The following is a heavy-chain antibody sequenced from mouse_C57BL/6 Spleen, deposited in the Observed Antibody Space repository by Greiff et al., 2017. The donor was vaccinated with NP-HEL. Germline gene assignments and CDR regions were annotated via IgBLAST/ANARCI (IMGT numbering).Heavy chain of an antibody. CDR1: GYTFTSYW. CDR2: IDPSDSYT. J-gene: IGHJ4*01. Sequence: VQLQQSGAELVRPGTSVKLSCKASGYTFTSYWMHWVKQRPGQGLEWIGVIDPSDSYTNYNQKFKGKATLTVDTSSSTAYMQRSSLTSEDSAVYYCARRDDKGDAMDYWGQGTSVTVSS. V-gene: IGHV1-59*01. CDR3: ARRDDKGDAMDY. D-gene: IGHD2-12*01.